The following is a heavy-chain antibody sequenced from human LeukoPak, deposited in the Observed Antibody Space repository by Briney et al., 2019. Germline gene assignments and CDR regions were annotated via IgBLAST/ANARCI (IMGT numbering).Heavy chain of an antibody. CDR1: GFTFSTYT. CDR2: ITSGSGYI. Sequence: GGSLRLSCAASGFTFSTYTMNWVRQAPGKGLEWVSFITSGSGYIYYADSVKGRFTVSRDNAKNSLYLQMNSLRAEDTAVYYCARDSATVVIRSNWFDPWGQGTLVTVSS. CDR3: ARDSATVVIRSNWFDP. J-gene: IGHJ5*02. V-gene: IGHV3-21*01. D-gene: IGHD4-23*01.